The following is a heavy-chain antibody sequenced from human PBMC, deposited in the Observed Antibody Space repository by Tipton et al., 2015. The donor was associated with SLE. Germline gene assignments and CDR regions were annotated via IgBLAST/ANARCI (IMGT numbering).Heavy chain of an antibody. D-gene: IGHD2-8*02. V-gene: IGHV4-4*07. CDR2: IYTSGYT. CDR1: GDSINSYY. Sequence: TLSLTCTFSGDSINSYYWSWIRPPAGKGLEWIGRIYTSGYTNYNPSLKSRVTMSVDTSKNQFSLKLSSVTAADTAVYYCARRGTGYCTGGLCYYFDYWAQGTLVTVSS. CDR3: ARRGTGYCTGGLCYYFDY. J-gene: IGHJ4*02.